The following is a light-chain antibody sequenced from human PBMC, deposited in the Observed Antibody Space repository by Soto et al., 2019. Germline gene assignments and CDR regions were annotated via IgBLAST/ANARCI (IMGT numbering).Light chain of an antibody. CDR3: APWEESLSGWV. CDR2: SNN. CDR1: SSNIGSNY. V-gene: IGLV1-47*02. J-gene: IGLJ3*02. Sequence: QSVLTQPPSASGTPGQRVTISCSGSSSNIGSNYVYWYQQLPGTAPKLLIYSNNQRPSGVTDRFSGSKSGISASLAISGLLSEDDADDYCAPWEESLSGWVFGGGTKLTVL.